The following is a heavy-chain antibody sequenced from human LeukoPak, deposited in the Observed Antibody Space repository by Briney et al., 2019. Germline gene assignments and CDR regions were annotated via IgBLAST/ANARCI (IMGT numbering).Heavy chain of an antibody. CDR3: TKGESQPKYYFDY. CDR2: ISGSGGNT. V-gene: IGHV3-23*01. Sequence: GGSLRLSCAASGFTFTSAMRWVRQAPGKGLEWVSSISGSGGNTFYADSVKGRFTISRDNSKNTLYLQMNSLRAEDTAVYYCTKGESQPKYYFDYWGQRTLVTVSS. J-gene: IGHJ4*02. CDR1: GFTFTSA. D-gene: IGHD2-2*01.